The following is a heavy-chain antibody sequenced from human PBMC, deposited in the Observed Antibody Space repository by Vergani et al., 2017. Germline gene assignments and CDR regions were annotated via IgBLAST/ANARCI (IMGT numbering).Heavy chain of an antibody. J-gene: IGHJ4*02. CDR1: GYTFSNHY. V-gene: IGHV1-46*03. CDR3: ARGDYGILTGYRY. Sequence: QVQVVQSGAEVKKSGASVKVSCKTSGYTFSNHYMHWVRQAPGQGLEWMGIINPSGGHTNYAQKFQGRVTMTRDTSTSTVYMELSSLRSEETAIYYCARGDYGILTGYRYWGQGTLVTVSA. CDR2: INPSGGHT. D-gene: IGHD3-9*01.